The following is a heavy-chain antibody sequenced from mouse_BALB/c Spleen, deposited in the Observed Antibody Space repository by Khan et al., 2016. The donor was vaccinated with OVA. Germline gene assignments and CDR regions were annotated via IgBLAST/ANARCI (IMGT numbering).Heavy chain of an antibody. D-gene: IGHD1-1*01. Sequence: EVKLLESGGDIVKPGGSLKLSCAASGFTFSTYGMSWVRQTPDKRLEWVATVSTGGHYTYYTDTVKGRFTISRDNAKNTLYLQMSSLRSEDTAMFYCTSLAYYYDSEGFAYWGQGTLVTVSA. CDR1: GFTFSTYG. CDR2: VSTGGHYT. CDR3: TSLAYYYDSEGFAY. V-gene: IGHV5-6*01. J-gene: IGHJ3*01.